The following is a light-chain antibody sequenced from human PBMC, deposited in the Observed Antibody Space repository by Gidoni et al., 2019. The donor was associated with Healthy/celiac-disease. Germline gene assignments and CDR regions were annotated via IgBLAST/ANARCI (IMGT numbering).Light chain of an antibody. V-gene: IGKV4-1*01. J-gene: IGKJ4*01. CDR3: QQYYSTLL. Sequence: DIVMTQSTDSLGVSLGERATINCKSSQSVLYSSNNKNYLAWYQQNPGQPPKLLIYWASTRESGVPDRFSGSGSGTDFTLTISSLQAEDVAVYYCQQYYSTLLFGGGTKVEIK. CDR1: QSVLYSSNNKNY. CDR2: WAS.